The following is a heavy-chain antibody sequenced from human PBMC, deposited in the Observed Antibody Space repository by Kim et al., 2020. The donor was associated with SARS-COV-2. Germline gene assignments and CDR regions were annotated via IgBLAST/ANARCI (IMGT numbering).Heavy chain of an antibody. V-gene: IGHV1-2*02. CDR1: GYTFTGYY. Sequence: ASVKVSCKASGYTFTGYYMHWVRQAPGQGLEWMGWINPNSGGTNYAQKFQGRVTMTRDTSISTAYMELSRLRSDDTAVYYCASDRRMTTVTIAVADWGQGTLVTVSS. J-gene: IGHJ4*02. D-gene: IGHD4-17*01. CDR3: ASDRRMTTVTIAVAD. CDR2: INPNSGGT.